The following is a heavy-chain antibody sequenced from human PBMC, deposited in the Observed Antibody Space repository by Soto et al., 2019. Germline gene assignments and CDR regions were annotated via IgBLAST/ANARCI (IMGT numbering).Heavy chain of an antibody. CDR1: GYTFTSYG. CDR3: ARLQLPYYGSGSYYNFDY. V-gene: IGHV1-18*01. J-gene: IGHJ4*02. Sequence: QVQLVQSGAEVKKPGASVKVSCKASGYTFTSYGISWVRQAPGQGLEWMGWISAYNGNTNYAQKLQGRVTMTTDTSTSTAYMELTSLRSDDTAVYYCARLQLPYYGSGSYYNFDYWGQGTLVTVSS. CDR2: ISAYNGNT. D-gene: IGHD3-10*01.